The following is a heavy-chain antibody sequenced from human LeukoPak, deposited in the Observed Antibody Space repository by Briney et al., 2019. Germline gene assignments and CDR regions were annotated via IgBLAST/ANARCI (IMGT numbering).Heavy chain of an antibody. D-gene: IGHD6-6*01. CDR2: IKSKTDGGTT. CDR3: TTGVLGLKQLVRP. CDR1: GFTFSNAW. V-gene: IGHV3-15*01. J-gene: IGHJ5*02. Sequence: GGSLSLSCATYGFTFSNAWMSWVRQAPGKGLEWVGRIKSKTDGGTTDYAAPVKGRFTISRDDSKNTLYLQMNSLKTEDTAVYYCTTGVLGLKQLVRPWGQGTLVTVSS.